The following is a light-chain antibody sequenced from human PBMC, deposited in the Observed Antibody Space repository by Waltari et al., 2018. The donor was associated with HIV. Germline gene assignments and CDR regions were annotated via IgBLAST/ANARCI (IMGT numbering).Light chain of an antibody. Sequence: SYELTPPPSVSVSPGQTARITCSADAFPQQYASWYQKKSGQAPVLVIYKDTERPSGIPERFSGSSSGTTVTLTISGVQAEDEADYYCQSADNSGTYVFGTGTKVSVL. V-gene: IGLV3-25*03. CDR3: QSADNSGTYV. CDR1: AFPQQY. J-gene: IGLJ1*01. CDR2: KDT.